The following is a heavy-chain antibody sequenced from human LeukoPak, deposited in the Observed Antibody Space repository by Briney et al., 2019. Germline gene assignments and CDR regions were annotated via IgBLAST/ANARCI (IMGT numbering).Heavy chain of an antibody. CDR1: GYTFTSYD. CDR3: ARGPNPFAVAGYFDY. J-gene: IGHJ4*02. D-gene: IGHD6-19*01. Sequence: GASVKVSCKASGYTFTSYDINWVRQATGQGLEWMGWMNPNSGSTGYAQKFQGRVTTTRNTSISTTYMELSSLRSEDTAVYYCARGPNPFAVAGYFDYWGQGTLVTVSS. CDR2: MNPNSGST. V-gene: IGHV1-8*01.